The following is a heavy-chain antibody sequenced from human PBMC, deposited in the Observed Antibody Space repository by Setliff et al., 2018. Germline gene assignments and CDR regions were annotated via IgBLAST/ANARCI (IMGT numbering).Heavy chain of an antibody. V-gene: IGHV4-61*02. Sequence: SETLSLTCSVSGGSITGGGYYWNWIRQPAGKGLEWIGRLSTSLSSSGTATYNPSLKSRATIYVGPADNQLSLRLDSVTAADTAMYYCARERTIFGILVISGWFDPWGQGTVVTVSS. J-gene: IGHJ5*02. CDR1: GGSITGGGYY. CDR2: LSTSLSSSGTA. CDR3: ARERTIFGILVISGWFDP. D-gene: IGHD3-3*01.